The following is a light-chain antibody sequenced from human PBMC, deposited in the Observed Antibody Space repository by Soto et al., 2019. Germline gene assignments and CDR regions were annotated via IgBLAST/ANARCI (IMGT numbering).Light chain of an antibody. Sequence: DIQMTQSPSTLSASVGDRVTITCRASQSISRYLAWYQQKPGKAPKVLIYDVASLQSGVPSRFSGSGSGTEFTLTITSLQPDDFATYYCQEYESYSSTFGQGTEVQIK. J-gene: IGKJ2*01. V-gene: IGKV1-5*01. CDR2: DVA. CDR3: QEYESYSST. CDR1: QSISRY.